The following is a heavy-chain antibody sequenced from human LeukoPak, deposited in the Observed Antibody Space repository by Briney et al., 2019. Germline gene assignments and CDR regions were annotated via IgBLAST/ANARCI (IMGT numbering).Heavy chain of an antibody. CDR3: ARAHVYYYYMDV. CDR2: IYYSGST. CDR1: GGSISSYY. J-gene: IGHJ6*03. V-gene: IGHV4-59*01. Sequence: SETLSLTCTVSGGSISSYYWSWIRQPPGKGLEWIGNIYYSGSTNYNPSLKSRVTISVDTSKNQFSLKLSSVTAADTAVYYCARAHVYYYYMDVWGKGTTVTVSS.